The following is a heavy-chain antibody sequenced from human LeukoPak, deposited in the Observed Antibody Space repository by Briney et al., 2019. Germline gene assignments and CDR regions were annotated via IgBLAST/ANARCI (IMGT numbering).Heavy chain of an antibody. CDR3: ATYYYGSGSYHNHPNFDS. Sequence: PSETLSLTCAAYGGSFSGYYWSWIRQPPGKGLEWIGEINHSGSTTYNPSLKSRVTISLDTSKNQFSLKLNSVTAADTAVYYCATYYYGSGSYHNHPNFDSWGQGTLVTVSS. V-gene: IGHV4-34*01. CDR2: INHSGST. J-gene: IGHJ4*02. CDR1: GGSFSGYY. D-gene: IGHD3-10*01.